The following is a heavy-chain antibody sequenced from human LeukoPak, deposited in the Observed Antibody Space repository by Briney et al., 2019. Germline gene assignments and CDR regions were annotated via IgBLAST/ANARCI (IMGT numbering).Heavy chain of an antibody. CDR2: INHSGST. V-gene: IGHV4-34*01. Sequence: PSETLSLTCAVYGGSFSGYYWNWIRQPPGKGLEWIGEINHSGSTNYNPSLKSQVTISVDTSKNQFSLKLSSVTAADTAVYYCARLVTIYYYYYYMDVWSKGTTVTIS. CDR3: ARLVTIYYYYYYMDV. J-gene: IGHJ6*03. D-gene: IGHD2-21*02. CDR1: GGSFSGYY.